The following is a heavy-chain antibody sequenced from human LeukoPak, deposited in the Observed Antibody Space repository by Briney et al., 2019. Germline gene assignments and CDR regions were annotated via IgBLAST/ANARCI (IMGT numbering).Heavy chain of an antibody. J-gene: IGHJ6*02. CDR2: IKQDGSDT. CDR3: ARDGLASCGGDCYSKYYYYYGMDV. CDR1: GFISRNYW. Sequence: GGSLRLSCAASGFISRNYWMSWVRQAPGKGLEWVANIKQDGSDTYYVDSVKGRFTISRDNAKNSLYLQMNTLRVEDTAVHYCARDGLASCGGDCYSKYYYYYGMDVWGQGTTVTVSS. D-gene: IGHD2-21*02. V-gene: IGHV3-7*01.